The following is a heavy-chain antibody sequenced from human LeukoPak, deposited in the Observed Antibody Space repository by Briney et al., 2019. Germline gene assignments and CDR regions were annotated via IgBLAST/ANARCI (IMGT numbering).Heavy chain of an antibody. J-gene: IGHJ5*02. Sequence: SETLSLTCTVSGYSITSGYYWGWIRQPSGKGLEWIRSSYHTGSTYYNPSLKSRVTISVDTSKNQFSLNLSSVTAADTAMYYCARELRYFDWLNNWFDPWGQGTLVTVSS. CDR2: SYHTGST. CDR3: ARELRYFDWLNNWFDP. D-gene: IGHD3-9*01. CDR1: GYSITSGYY. V-gene: IGHV4-38-2*02.